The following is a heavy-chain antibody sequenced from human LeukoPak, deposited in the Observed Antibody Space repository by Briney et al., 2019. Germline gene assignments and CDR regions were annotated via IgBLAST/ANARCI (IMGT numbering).Heavy chain of an antibody. CDR2: ITTSGGST. CDR3: ARVRTIAAVGPDFDY. D-gene: IGHD6-13*01. Sequence: ASVKVSCKASGYTFTNYYMHWVRQAPGQGLEWMGIITTSGGSTSYAQNFQGRVTMTRDTSTSTVYLELTSLGSYDTAVYYCARVRTIAAVGPDFDYWGQGTLVTVSS. CDR1: GYTFTNYY. V-gene: IGHV1-46*01. J-gene: IGHJ4*02.